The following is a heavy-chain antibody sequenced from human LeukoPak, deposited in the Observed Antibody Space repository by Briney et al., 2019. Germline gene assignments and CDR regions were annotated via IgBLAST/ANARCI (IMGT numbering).Heavy chain of an antibody. CDR2: ICVSGGTT. Sequence: GGSLRLSCAASGLTFSSYAMSWVRQAPGKGLEWVSVICVSGGTTYYADSVKGRFTISRDNSKNTLYLQMNSLRAEDTALYYCAKDHLPYSSSWYVAFDIWGQGTMVTVSS. CDR3: AKDHLPYSSSWYVAFDI. V-gene: IGHV3-23*01. J-gene: IGHJ3*02. CDR1: GLTFSSYA. D-gene: IGHD6-13*01.